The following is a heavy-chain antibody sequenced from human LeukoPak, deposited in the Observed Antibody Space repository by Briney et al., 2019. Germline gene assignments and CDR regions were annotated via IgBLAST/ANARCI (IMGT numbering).Heavy chain of an antibody. V-gene: IGHV3-23*01. CDR3: AKGPLTEVAGTTWDY. CDR2: ISGSGGST. D-gene: IGHD6-19*01. CDR1: GFTFSSYA. J-gene: IGHJ4*02. Sequence: GGSLRLSCAASGFTFSSYAMSWVRQAPGKGLEWVSAISGSGGSTYYADSVKGRFTISRDSSKNTLYLQMNSLRAEDTAVYYCAKGPLTEVAGTTWDYWGQGTLVTVSS.